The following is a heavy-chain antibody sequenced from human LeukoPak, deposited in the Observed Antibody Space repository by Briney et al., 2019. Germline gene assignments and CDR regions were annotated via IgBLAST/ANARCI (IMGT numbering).Heavy chain of an antibody. V-gene: IGHV3-49*04. CDR1: GFTFGDYA. CDR3: TRAAYGSGSFSDY. Sequence: GRSLRLSCTASGFTFGDYAMSWVRQAPGKGLEWVGFIRSKAYGGTTEYAAPVKGRFTISRDDSKSIAYLQMNSLKTEDTAVYYCTRAAYGSGSFSDYWGQGTLVTVSS. CDR2: IRSKAYGGTT. D-gene: IGHD3-10*01. J-gene: IGHJ4*02.